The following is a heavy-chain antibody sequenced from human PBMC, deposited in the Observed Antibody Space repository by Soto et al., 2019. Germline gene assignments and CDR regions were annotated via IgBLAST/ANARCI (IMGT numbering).Heavy chain of an antibody. D-gene: IGHD5-12*01. CDR3: AGGSHRWLQLGYFDL. V-gene: IGHV1-69*12. J-gene: IGHJ2*01. CDR1: GGTFSSYT. CDR2: IIPIFGTA. Sequence: QVQLVQSGAEVKKPGSSVTVSCKASGGTFSSYTISWVRQAPGQGLEWMGGIIPIFGTANYAQKFQGRVTITADESTSTAYMELSRLRSEDTAVYYCAGGSHRWLQLGYFDLWGRGTLVTVSS.